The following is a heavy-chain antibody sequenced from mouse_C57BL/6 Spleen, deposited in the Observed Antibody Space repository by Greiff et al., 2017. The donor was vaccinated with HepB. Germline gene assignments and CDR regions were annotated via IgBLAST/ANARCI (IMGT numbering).Heavy chain of an antibody. V-gene: IGHV1-39*01. J-gene: IGHJ3*01. CDR1: GYSFTDYN. D-gene: IGHD2-1*01. Sequence: EVQLQQSGPELVKPGASVKISCKASGYSFTDYNMNWVKQSNGKSLEWIGVINPNYGTTSYNQKFKGKATLTVDQSSSTAYMQLNSLTSEDSAVYYWAREGENGNYVGWFAYWGQGTLVTVSA. CDR3: AREGENGNYVGWFAY. CDR2: INPNYGTT.